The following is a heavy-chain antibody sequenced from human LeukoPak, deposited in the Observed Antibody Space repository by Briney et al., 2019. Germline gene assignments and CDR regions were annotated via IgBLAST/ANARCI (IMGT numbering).Heavy chain of an antibody. Sequence: SETLSLTCTVSGGSIISYYWSWIRQPPGKGLEWIGYIYYSGSTNYNPSLKSRVTISVDTSKNQFSLKLSSVTAADTAVYYCATGDRGPYYYDRSGSYFDYWGQGTLVTVSS. J-gene: IGHJ4*02. CDR1: GGSIISYY. CDR3: ATGDRGPYYYDRSGSYFDY. D-gene: IGHD3-22*01. V-gene: IGHV4-59*01. CDR2: IYYSGST.